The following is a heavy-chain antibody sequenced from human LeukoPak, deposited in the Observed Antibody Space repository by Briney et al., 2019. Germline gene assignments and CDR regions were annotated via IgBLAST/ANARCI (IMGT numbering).Heavy chain of an antibody. CDR1: GYTFTGYY. J-gene: IGHJ6*03. CDR3: AREVYCSSTSCYRYYYYYMDV. CDR2: INPNSGGT. V-gene: IGHV1-2*02. Sequence: ASVKVSCKASGYTFTGYYMHWVRQAPGQGPEWMGWINPNSGGTNYAQKFQGRVTMTRDTSISTAYMELSRLRSDDTAVYYCAREVYCSSTSCYRYYYYYMDVWGKGTTVTISS. D-gene: IGHD2-2*02.